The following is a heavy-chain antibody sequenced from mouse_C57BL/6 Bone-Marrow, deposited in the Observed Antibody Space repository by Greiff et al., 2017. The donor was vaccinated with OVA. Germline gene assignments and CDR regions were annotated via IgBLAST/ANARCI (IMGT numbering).Heavy chain of an antibody. CDR1: GFNIKDDY. Sequence: EVQLQQSGAELVRPGASVKLSCTASGFNIKDDYMHWVKQRPEQGLEWIGWIDPENGDTEYASKFQGKATITADTSSNTAYLQLSSLTSEDTAVYYCTTERYGNYLYYFDYWGQGTTLTVSS. CDR2: IDPENGDT. CDR3: TTERYGNYLYYFDY. V-gene: IGHV14-4*01. D-gene: IGHD2-1*01. J-gene: IGHJ2*01.